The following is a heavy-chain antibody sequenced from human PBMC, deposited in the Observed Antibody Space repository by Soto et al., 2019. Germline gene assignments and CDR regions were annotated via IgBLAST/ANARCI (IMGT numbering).Heavy chain of an antibody. CDR1: GGTFVRHV. CDR3: AAPACAATWCPTSHNLDP. V-gene: IGHV1-69*09. Sequence: QVQLVQSGAEVKKPESSVKVSCKTSGGTFVRHVISWVRQAPGQGPEWMGKINPLSGIPNYAQKFQDRVTFTADTDSSTAYMELRSLRSDDTAVYYCAAPACAATWCPTSHNLDPRGQGTLVNLYS. CDR2: INPLSGIP. J-gene: IGHJ5*02. D-gene: IGHD2-2*01.